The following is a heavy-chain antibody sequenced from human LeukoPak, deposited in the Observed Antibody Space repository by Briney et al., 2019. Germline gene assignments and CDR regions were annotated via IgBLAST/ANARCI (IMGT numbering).Heavy chain of an antibody. Sequence: ASVKVSCKTSGYTFSSHGISWVRQAPGQGLEWMGWISGNSGNTKYVQKFQGRVTMTRDTSTSTAYMELRSLISDDTATYYCARDSDWGLFDCWGQGTLVTASS. V-gene: IGHV1-18*01. D-gene: IGHD7-27*01. CDR2: ISGNSGNT. J-gene: IGHJ4*02. CDR1: GYTFSSHG. CDR3: ARDSDWGLFDC.